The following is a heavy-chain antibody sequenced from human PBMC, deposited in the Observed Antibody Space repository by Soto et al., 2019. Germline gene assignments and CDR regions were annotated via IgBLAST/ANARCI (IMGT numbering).Heavy chain of an antibody. CDR2: IYFRGST. CDR3: ARVASRWYPVFDY. V-gene: IGHV4-59*01. J-gene: IGHJ4*02. CDR1: GESIRSYY. Sequence: SESLSLTCTVCGESIRSYYWNLIRQTTGKGLEWIGYIYFRGSTNYSPSLKRRFTISVDTSKNQCSLKLSSVTAADTAVYYCARVASRWYPVFDYWGQGTLGTVSS. D-gene: IGHD6-13*01.